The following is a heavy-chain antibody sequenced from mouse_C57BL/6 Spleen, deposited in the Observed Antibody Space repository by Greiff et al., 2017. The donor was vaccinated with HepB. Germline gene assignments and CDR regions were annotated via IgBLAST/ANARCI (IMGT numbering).Heavy chain of an antibody. CDR1: GYAFSSSW. J-gene: IGHJ3*01. D-gene: IGHD2-1*01. V-gene: IGHV1-82*01. CDR2: IYPGDGDT. Sequence: VQLQQSGPELVKPGASVKISCKASGYAFSSSWMNWVKQRPGKGLEWIGRIYPGDGDTNYNGKFKGKATLTADKSSSTAYMQLSSLTSEDSAVYFCARNAYGNYLAWFAYWGQGTLVTVSA. CDR3: ARNAYGNYLAWFAY.